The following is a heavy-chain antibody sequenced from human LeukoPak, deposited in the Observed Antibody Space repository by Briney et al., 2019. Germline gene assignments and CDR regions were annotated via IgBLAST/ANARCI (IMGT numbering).Heavy chain of an antibody. CDR1: GFTFSNYT. D-gene: IGHD2-2*01. V-gene: IGHV3-21*01. CDR3: ARSVVPAAQQSGLRYFAY. Sequence: GGSLRLSCAASGFTFSNYTMNWVRQAPGKGLEWVASISSSSSYIFYADSVKGRFTISRDNAKNSLYLQMNSLRAEDTAVYYCARSVVPAAQQSGLRYFAYWGQGTLVTVSS. CDR2: ISSSSSYI. J-gene: IGHJ4*02.